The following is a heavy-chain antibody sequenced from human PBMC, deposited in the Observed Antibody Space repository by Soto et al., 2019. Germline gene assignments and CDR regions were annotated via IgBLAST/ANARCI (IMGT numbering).Heavy chain of an antibody. CDR2: IYYSGST. CDR3: ARGGYSGYDLDY. J-gene: IGHJ4*02. D-gene: IGHD5-12*01. Sequence: SETLSLPCTVSGGSISSGGYYLSWIRQHPGKGLEWIGYIYYSGSTYYNPSLKSRVTISVDTSKNQFSLKLSSVTAADTAVYYCARGGYSGYDLDYWGQGTLVTVSS. V-gene: IGHV4-31*03. CDR1: GGSISSGGYY.